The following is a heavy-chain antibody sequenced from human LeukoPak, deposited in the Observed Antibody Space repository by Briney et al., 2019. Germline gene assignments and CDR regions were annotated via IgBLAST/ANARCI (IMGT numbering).Heavy chain of an antibody. CDR2: MNPNSGNT. D-gene: IGHD6-13*01. CDR1: GYTFTSYD. Sequence: GASVKVSCKASGYTFTSYDINWVRQATGQGLEWMGWMNPNSGNTAYAQRFQGRVTITRNTSITTAYMELSSLRSEDTAVYYCARGFNEQQLVVYMDVWGKGTTVTVSS. V-gene: IGHV1-8*03. CDR3: ARGFNEQQLVVYMDV. J-gene: IGHJ6*03.